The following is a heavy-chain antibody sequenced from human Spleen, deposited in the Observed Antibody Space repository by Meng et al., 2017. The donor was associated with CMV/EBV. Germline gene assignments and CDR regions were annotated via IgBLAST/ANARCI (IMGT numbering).Heavy chain of an antibody. CDR2: ISNDGSEK. Sequence: GGSLRLSCAASGFTFNTYAMHWVRQAPGKGLEWVAVISNDGSEKNYADSVKGRFTISRDTSKNTLYLQMNSLRPEDTAVYYCARRDIKWNPYYYYYYYGLDVWGQGTTVTVSS. CDR3: ARRDIKWNPYYYYYYYGLDV. CDR1: GFTFNTYA. J-gene: IGHJ6*02. V-gene: IGHV3-30*04. D-gene: IGHD1-20*01.